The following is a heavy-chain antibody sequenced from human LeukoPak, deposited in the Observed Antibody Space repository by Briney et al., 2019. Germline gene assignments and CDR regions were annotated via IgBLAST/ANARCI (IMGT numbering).Heavy chain of an antibody. J-gene: IGHJ5*02. CDR3: ARQSGEFTIFFDP. CDR2: IIPIFGTA. Sequence: EASVKVSCKASGGTFSSYAISWVRQAPGQGLEWMGGIIPIFGTANYAQKFQGRVTVTTDESTSTAYMELSSLRSEDTAVYYCARQSGEFTIFFDPWGQGTLVTVSS. V-gene: IGHV1-69*05. CDR1: GGTFSSYA. D-gene: IGHD3-3*01.